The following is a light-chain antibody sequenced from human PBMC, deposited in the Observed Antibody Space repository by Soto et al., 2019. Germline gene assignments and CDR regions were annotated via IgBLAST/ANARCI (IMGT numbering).Light chain of an antibody. CDR1: QSVSSY. Sequence: EIVLTQSAVALSLYTGERATLSCWASQSVSSYLAWYQQKPGQAPRLLIYDASNRATGIPARFSGSGSGTDFTLTISSLEPEDFAVYYCQQRSNWPPEITFGPRGKVDIK. CDR2: DAS. J-gene: IGKJ3*01. CDR3: QQRSNWPPEIT. V-gene: IGKV3-11*01.